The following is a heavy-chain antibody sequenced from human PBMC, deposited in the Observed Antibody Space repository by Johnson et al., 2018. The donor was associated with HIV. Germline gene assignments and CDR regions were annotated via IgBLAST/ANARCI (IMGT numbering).Heavy chain of an antibody. CDR1: GFTFSSYD. CDR3: TTDPWWNGYHAFDI. J-gene: IGHJ3*02. V-gene: IGHV3-13*01. CDR2: IGTAGDT. D-gene: IGHD1-1*01. Sequence: VQLVESGGGLVQPGGSLRLSCAASGFTFSSYDMHWVRQATGKGLEWVSAIGTAGDTYYPGSVKGRFTISRENAKNSLYLQMNSLKTEDTAVYYCTTDPWWNGYHAFDIWGQGTMVTVSS.